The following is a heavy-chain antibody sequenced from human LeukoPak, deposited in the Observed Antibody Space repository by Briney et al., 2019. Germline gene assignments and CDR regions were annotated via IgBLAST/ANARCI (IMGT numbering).Heavy chain of an antibody. D-gene: IGHD6-19*01. J-gene: IGHJ4*02. CDR1: GGSISSYY. CDR2: IHTTGRT. V-gene: IGHV4-4*07. CDR3: ARRAVAGTSDY. Sequence: SETLSLTCTVSGGSISSYYWSWIRLPAGKGLEWIGRIHTTGRTKYNPSLKSRVTMSVDTSKNQFSLKLNSVTAADTAVYYCARRAVAGTSDYWGQGTLVTVSS.